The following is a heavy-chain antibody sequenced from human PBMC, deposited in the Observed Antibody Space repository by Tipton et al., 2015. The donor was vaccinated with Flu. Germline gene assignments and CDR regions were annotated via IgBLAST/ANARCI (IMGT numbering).Heavy chain of an antibody. Sequence: QVQLVQSGAEVKKPGASVKVSCKASGYAFTGYYIHWVRQAPGQGLEWMGRINCYSGGTISAQRFQGRVTVTRDTSISTVYMELSRLRSDDTAVYYCARDFTKEFGWQDHWGQGTLVTVSS. D-gene: IGHD6-19*01. CDR1: GYAFTGYY. V-gene: IGHV1-2*06. CDR3: ARDFTKEFGWQDH. CDR2: INCYSGGT. J-gene: IGHJ4*02.